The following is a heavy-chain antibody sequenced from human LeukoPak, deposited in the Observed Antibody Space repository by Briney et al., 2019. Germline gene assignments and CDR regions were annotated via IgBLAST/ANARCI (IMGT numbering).Heavy chain of an antibody. D-gene: IGHD4-11*01. Sequence: SETLSLTCTVSGGSISSYYWSWIRQPPGKGLEWIGYVDHTGSTNFNPSLNGRVSISRDTSKNLFSLRLRSVTAADTAVYFCARGRVSSSTWYSTYYYYFYMDVWGKGTTVTVSS. CDR3: ARGRVSSSTWYSTYYYYFYMDV. J-gene: IGHJ6*03. CDR2: VDHTGST. CDR1: GGSISSYY. V-gene: IGHV4-59*01.